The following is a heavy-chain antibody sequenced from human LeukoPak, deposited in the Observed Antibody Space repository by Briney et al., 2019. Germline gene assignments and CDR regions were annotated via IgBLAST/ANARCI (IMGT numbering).Heavy chain of an antibody. V-gene: IGHV3-11*01. CDR3: TRDPEYSDN. J-gene: IGHJ4*02. D-gene: IGHD1-1*01. CDR1: ELTLSDYY. Sequence: GGSLRLSCTASELTLSDYYINWIRQAPGKGLEWISYISASGTSIYHADSVKGRFSVSRDNANNSVFLQMDGLRVEDSAVYFCTRDPEYSDNWGQGTLVTVSP. CDR2: ISASGTSI.